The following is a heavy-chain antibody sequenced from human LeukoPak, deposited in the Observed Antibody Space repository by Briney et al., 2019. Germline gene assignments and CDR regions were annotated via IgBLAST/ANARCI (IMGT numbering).Heavy chain of an antibody. D-gene: IGHD2-21*01. J-gene: IGHJ4*02. Sequence: PSQTLSLTCTVSGGSISSGSYYWSWLRQPAGKGPEWIGRIYSSGSTNYIASLKSRITISLDTSKNQISLKLSSVTAADTAVYYCARDAGIPYCGGDCYPDYWGQGTLVTVSS. CDR2: IYSSGST. CDR3: ARDAGIPYCGGDCYPDY. V-gene: IGHV4-61*02. CDR1: GGSISSGSYY.